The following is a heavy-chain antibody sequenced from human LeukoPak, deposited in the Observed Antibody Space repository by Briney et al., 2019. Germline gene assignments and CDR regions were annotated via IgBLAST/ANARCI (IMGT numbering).Heavy chain of an antibody. J-gene: IGHJ4*02. D-gene: IGHD1-14*01. CDR2: IWYDGSNK. V-gene: IGHV3-33*06. CDR3: AEAAALRGPGGY. Sequence: PGGSLRLSCAASGFTFSSYGMHWVRQAPGKGLEWVAVIWYDGSNKYYADSVKGRFTISRDNSKNTLYLQMNSLRADDTAVYYCAEAAALRGPGGYWGQGTLVTVSS. CDR1: GFTFSSYG.